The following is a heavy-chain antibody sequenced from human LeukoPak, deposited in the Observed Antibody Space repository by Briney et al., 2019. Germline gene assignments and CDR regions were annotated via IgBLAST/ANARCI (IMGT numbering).Heavy chain of an antibody. Sequence: ASVKVSCKASGYTFTNYGISWVRQAPGQGLEWMGWISAYNGNTNYAQNLQGRVNMTTDTSTSTAYMELRSLRSDDTAVYYCARYYYGSGTYYQVDYWGQGTLVSVS. J-gene: IGHJ4*02. D-gene: IGHD3-10*01. CDR3: ARYYYGSGTYYQVDY. CDR2: ISAYNGNT. V-gene: IGHV1-18*01. CDR1: GYTFTNYG.